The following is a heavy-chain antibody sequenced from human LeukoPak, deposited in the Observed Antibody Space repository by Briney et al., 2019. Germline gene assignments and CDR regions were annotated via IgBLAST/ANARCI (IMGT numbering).Heavy chain of an antibody. Sequence: SETLSLTCTVSGGSISSYYWSWIRQPPGKGLEWIGYIYYSGSTNYNPSLKSRVTMSVDTSKNQFSLKLSSVTAADTAVYYCARELEMATPDYWGQGTLVTVSS. CDR3: ARELEMATPDY. CDR1: GGSISSYY. V-gene: IGHV4-59*01. J-gene: IGHJ4*02. D-gene: IGHD5-24*01. CDR2: IYYSGST.